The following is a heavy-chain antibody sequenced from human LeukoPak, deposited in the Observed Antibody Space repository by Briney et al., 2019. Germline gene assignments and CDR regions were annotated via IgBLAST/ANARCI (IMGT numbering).Heavy chain of an antibody. Sequence: GGSLRLSCAASGFTFSSYSMNWVRQAPGKGLEWVSSISSSSTYIHYADSVKGRFTISRDNGKRSLYLQMNSLRAEDTAVYYCARDPPYCSGDNCYFDSWGQGTLVTVSS. V-gene: IGHV3-21*01. CDR3: ARDPPYCSGDNCYFDS. J-gene: IGHJ4*02. D-gene: IGHD2-15*01. CDR2: ISSSSTYI. CDR1: GFTFSSYS.